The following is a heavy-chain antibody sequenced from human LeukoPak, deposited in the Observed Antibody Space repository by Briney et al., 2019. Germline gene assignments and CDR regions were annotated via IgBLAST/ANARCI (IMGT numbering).Heavy chain of an antibody. CDR2: IYRSGST. D-gene: IGHD6-13*01. V-gene: IGHV3-66*01. CDR1: GFTVSSNY. Sequence: GGSLRLSCAASGFTVSSNYMSWIRQAPGKGLEWVSVIYRSGSTHYADSVKDRFIISRDNSKNTLYLQMNSLRAEDTAVYYCASEHIAGALWYFDYWGQGTLVTVSS. CDR3: ASEHIAGALWYFDY. J-gene: IGHJ4*02.